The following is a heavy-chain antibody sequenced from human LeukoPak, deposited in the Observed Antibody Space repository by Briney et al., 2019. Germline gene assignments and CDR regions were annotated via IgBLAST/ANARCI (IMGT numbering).Heavy chain of an antibody. Sequence: HPSETLSLTCTVSGYSISSGYYWGWIRQPPGKGLEWIGSIYHSGSTYCNPSLKSRVTISVDTSKNQFSLKLSSVTAADTAVYYCARGTYYDFWSGYSGSRFDYWGQGTLVTVSS. CDR3: ARGTYYDFWSGYSGSRFDY. V-gene: IGHV4-38-2*02. CDR1: GYSISSGYY. CDR2: IYHSGST. D-gene: IGHD3-3*01. J-gene: IGHJ4*02.